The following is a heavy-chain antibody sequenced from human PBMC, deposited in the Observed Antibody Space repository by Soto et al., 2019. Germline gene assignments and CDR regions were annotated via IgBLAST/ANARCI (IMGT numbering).Heavy chain of an antibody. CDR1: GGSVSTSRYY. CDR3: ARHLGGGSSRSELDP. Sequence: XTLSLPSTVSGGSVSTSRYYWGWIRQPPGKGLEWIGIIYYSGSTYYNQSIKSRVTISVDTSKKQFSLKLSSVTAADTAVSYCARHLGGGSSRSELDPWGQGTLVPVSS. V-gene: IGHV4-39*01. J-gene: IGHJ5*02. CDR2: IYYSGST. D-gene: IGHD6-13*01.